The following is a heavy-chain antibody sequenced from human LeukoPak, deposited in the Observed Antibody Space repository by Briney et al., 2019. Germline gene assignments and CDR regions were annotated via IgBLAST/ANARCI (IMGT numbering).Heavy chain of an antibody. V-gene: IGHV3-30*02. CDR3: AKADCSSTSCYFGAFDI. Sequence: GGSLRLSCAASGFTFSSYGMHWVRQAPGKGLEWEAFIRYDGSNKYYADSVKGRFTISRDNSKNTLYLQMNSLRAEDTAVYYCAKADCSSTSCYFGAFDIWGQGTMVTVSS. D-gene: IGHD2-2*01. CDR1: GFTFSSYG. J-gene: IGHJ3*02. CDR2: IRYDGSNK.